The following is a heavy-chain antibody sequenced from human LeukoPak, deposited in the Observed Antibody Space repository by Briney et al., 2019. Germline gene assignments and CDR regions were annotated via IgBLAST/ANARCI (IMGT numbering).Heavy chain of an antibody. CDR3: ARRAVRGVISGLFDP. CDR1: GGSISSYY. V-gene: IGHV4-59*08. J-gene: IGHJ5*02. D-gene: IGHD3-10*01. Sequence: PSETLSLTCTVSGGSISSYYWSWIRQPPGKGLEWIGYIYYSGSTNYNPSLKSRVTISVDTSKNQFSLKRSSVTAADTAVYYCARRAVRGVISGLFDPWGQGTLVTVSS. CDR2: IYYSGST.